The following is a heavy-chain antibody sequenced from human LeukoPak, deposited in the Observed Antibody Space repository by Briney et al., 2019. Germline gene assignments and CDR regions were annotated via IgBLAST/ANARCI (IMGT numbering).Heavy chain of an antibody. CDR1: GFTFSNAW. D-gene: IGHD3-22*01. Sequence: GGSLRLSSAASGFTFSNAWMSWVRQAPGKGLEWVGRIKSKTDGGTTDYAAPVKGRFTISRDDSKNTLYLQMNSLKTEDTAVYYCTTRVVVISYYFDYWGQGTLVTVSS. V-gene: IGHV3-15*01. CDR3: TTRVVVISYYFDY. J-gene: IGHJ4*02. CDR2: IKSKTDGGTT.